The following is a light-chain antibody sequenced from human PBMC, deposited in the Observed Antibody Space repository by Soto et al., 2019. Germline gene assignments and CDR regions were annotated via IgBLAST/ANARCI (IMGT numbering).Light chain of an antibody. Sequence: EIVMTRSPATLSASPGERATLSCRASESVSSNLAWYQQKPGQAPRLLIYGASTRATGFPARFSGSGSGTEFTLTISSLQSEDFAVYFCQQYHDWPLTFGQGTKVDIK. CDR1: ESVSSN. CDR2: GAS. V-gene: IGKV3D-15*01. CDR3: QQYHDWPLT. J-gene: IGKJ1*01.